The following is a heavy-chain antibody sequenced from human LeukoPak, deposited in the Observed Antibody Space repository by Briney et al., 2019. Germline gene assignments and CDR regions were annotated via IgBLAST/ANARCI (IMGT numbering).Heavy chain of an antibody. CDR3: ARVEDYDILTGLDY. J-gene: IGHJ4*02. CDR1: GFTFSSYW. Sequence: GGSLRLSCAASGFTFSSYWMSWVRQAPGKGLEWVANIKQDGSEKYYVDSVKGRFTISRDNAKNSLYLQMNSLRAEDTAVYYCARVEDYDILTGLDYWGQGTLVTVSS. V-gene: IGHV3-7*01. CDR2: IKQDGSEK. D-gene: IGHD3-9*01.